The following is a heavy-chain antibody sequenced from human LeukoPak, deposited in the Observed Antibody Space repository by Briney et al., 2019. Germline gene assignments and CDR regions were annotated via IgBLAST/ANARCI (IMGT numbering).Heavy chain of an antibody. CDR3: TRIIKSGSFDY. V-gene: IGHV3-15*01. CDR2: IKSKTDGGTT. J-gene: IGHJ4*02. D-gene: IGHD1-26*01. Sequence: PGGSLRLSCAASGFTFSSYEMNWVRQAPGKGLEWVGRIKSKTDGGTTDYAAPVKGRFTISRDDSTNTLFLQMNSLKTEDTALYYCTRIIKSGSFDYWGQGTLVTVSS. CDR1: GFTFSSYE.